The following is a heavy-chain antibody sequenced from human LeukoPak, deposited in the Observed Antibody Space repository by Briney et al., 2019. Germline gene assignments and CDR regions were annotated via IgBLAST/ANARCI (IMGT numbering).Heavy chain of an antibody. CDR3: ARLRFLEWLLLSY. D-gene: IGHD3-3*01. Sequence: SETLSLTCTVSGGSISSYYWSWIRQPPGKGLEWIGYIYYSGSTNYNPSLKSRVTISVDTSKNQFSLKLSSVTAADTAVYYCARLRFLEWLLLSYWGQGTLVTVSS. J-gene: IGHJ4*02. CDR2: IYYSGST. CDR1: GGSISSYY. V-gene: IGHV4-59*12.